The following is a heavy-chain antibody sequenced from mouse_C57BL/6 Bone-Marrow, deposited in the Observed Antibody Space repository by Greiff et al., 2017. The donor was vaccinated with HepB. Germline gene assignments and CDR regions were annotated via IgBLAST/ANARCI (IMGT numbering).Heavy chain of an antibody. V-gene: IGHV7-3*01. CDR2: IRNKANGYTT. CDR1: GFTFTDYY. Sequence: EVKLVESGGGLVQPGGSLSLSCAASGFTFTDYYMSWVRQPPGKALEWLGFIRNKANGYTTEYSASVKGRFTISRDNSQNILYLQMNALRAEDSATYYCARSLYGSSSSHWYFDVWGTGTTVTVSS. J-gene: IGHJ1*03. D-gene: IGHD1-1*01. CDR3: ARSLYGSSSSHWYFDV.